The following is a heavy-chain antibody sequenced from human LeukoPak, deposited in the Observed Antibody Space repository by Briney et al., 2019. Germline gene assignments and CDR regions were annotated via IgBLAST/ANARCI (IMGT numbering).Heavy chain of an antibody. Sequence: GGSLRLSCLASGFTFNNYWLSWVRQAPGKGLEWVATLKSDGSENYYGDSVKGRFTISRDNAKNSLYLEMHSLTPEDTAVYYCAIDLPFYQPPDYWGQGTLVTVSS. V-gene: IGHV3-7*01. D-gene: IGHD1-14*01. J-gene: IGHJ4*02. CDR2: LKSDGSEN. CDR1: GFTFNNYW. CDR3: AIDLPFYQPPDY.